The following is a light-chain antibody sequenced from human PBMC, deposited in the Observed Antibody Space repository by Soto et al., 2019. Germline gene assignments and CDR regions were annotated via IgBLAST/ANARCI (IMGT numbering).Light chain of an antibody. Sequence: DIQMTQSPSTLSASVGDRVTITCRASQSISSWLAWYQQKPGKAPKLLIYDASSLESGVPSRFSGNGSGTEFTLTISILQPDDFATYYCQQYNSYSRTFGQGTKVDIK. CDR2: DAS. CDR3: QQYNSYSRT. CDR1: QSISSW. J-gene: IGKJ1*01. V-gene: IGKV1-5*01.